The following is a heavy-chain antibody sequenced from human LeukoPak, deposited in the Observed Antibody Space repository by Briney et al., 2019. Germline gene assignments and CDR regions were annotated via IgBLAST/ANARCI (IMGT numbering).Heavy chain of an antibody. CDR2: IYYSGST. CDR1: GGSISSYY. Sequence: SETLSLTCTVSGGSISSYYWSWIRQPPGKGLEWIGYIYYSGSTNYNPSLKSRVTISVDTSKNQFSLKLSSVTAANTAVYYCASAPDYDSLGMDVWGQGTTVTVSS. CDR3: ASAPDYDSLGMDV. J-gene: IGHJ6*02. D-gene: IGHD3-22*01. V-gene: IGHV4-59*01.